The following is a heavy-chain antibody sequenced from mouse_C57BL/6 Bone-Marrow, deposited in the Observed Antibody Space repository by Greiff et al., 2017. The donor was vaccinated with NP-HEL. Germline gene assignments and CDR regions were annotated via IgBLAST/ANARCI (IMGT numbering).Heavy chain of an antibody. V-gene: IGHV1-22*01. CDR1: GYTFTDYN. CDR2: INPNNGGT. CDR3: ARDENFDV. J-gene: IGHJ1*03. Sequence: EVQLQQSGPELVKPGASVKMSCKASGYTFTDYNMHWVKQSHGKSLEWIGYINPNNGGTSYNQKSKSKATLTVDKPSSTAYMQLSSLTSEDSAVYYCARDENFDVWGTGTTVTVSS.